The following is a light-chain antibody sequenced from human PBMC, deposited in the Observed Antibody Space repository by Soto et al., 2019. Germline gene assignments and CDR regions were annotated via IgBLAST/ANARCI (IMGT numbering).Light chain of an antibody. V-gene: IGKV1-5*01. CDR3: QQYNSYWKT. Sequence: DIQMTQSPSTLSASVGDRVTITCRASQSISSWLAWYQQKPGKAPKLLIYDASRLESGVPSRFSGSGSGTEFNLTISSLQPDDFATYYCQQYNSYWKTFGHGTKVEIK. J-gene: IGKJ1*01. CDR1: QSISSW. CDR2: DAS.